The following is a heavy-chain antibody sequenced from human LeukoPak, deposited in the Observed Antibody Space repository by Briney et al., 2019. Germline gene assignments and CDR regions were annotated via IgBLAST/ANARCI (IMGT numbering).Heavy chain of an antibody. D-gene: IGHD3-10*01. CDR2: IYYSGST. Sequence: PSETLSLTCTVSGGSISSYYWSWIRQPPGKGLEWIGYIYYSGSTNYNPSLKSRVTISVDTSKNQFSLKLSSVTAADTAAYYCARNVLLWFGELIDWGQGTLVTVSS. CDR3: ARNVLLWFGELID. V-gene: IGHV4-59*01. CDR1: GGSISSYY. J-gene: IGHJ4*02.